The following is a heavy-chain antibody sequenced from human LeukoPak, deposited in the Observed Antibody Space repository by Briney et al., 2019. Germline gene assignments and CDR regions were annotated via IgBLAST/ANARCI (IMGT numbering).Heavy chain of an antibody. CDR3: ARGWASSRRKAFDI. J-gene: IGHJ3*02. V-gene: IGHV3-7*03. D-gene: IGHD3-16*01. CDR1: GFIFNSYW. Sequence: PVGSLRLSCAASGFIFNSYWMNWLRLAPGKGLEWVANVDQDGSEKYYVGSVKGRFTISRDNTKNALYLQMNSLRVEDTAVYYCARGWASSRRKAFDIWGQGTVVTVSS. CDR2: VDQDGSEK.